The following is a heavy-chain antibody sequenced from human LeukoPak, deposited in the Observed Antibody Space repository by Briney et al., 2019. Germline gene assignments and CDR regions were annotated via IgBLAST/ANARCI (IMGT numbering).Heavy chain of an antibody. CDR2: IYSGGST. CDR1: GFTFSDYY. Sequence: GGSLRLSCAASGFTFSDYYMSWVRQAPGKGLEWVSVIYSGGSTYYADSVKGRFTISRDNSKNTLYLQMNSLRAEDTAVYYCARERNPKYYYDSSGFAYGMDVWGQGTTVTVSS. CDR3: ARERNPKYYYDSSGFAYGMDV. V-gene: IGHV3-53*01. J-gene: IGHJ6*02. D-gene: IGHD3-22*01.